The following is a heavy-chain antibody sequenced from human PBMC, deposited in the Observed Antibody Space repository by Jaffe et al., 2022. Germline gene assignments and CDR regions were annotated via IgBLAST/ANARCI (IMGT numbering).Heavy chain of an antibody. CDR3: ARSPLAYSSGWSDY. CDR1: GFTFSSYA. V-gene: IGHV3-23*01. D-gene: IGHD6-19*01. J-gene: IGHJ4*02. CDR2: ISGSGGST. Sequence: EVQLLESGGGLVQPGGSLRLSCAASGFTFSSYAMSWVRQAPGKGLEWVSAISGSGGSTYYADSVKGRFTISRDNSKNTLYLQMNSLRAEDTAVYYCARSPLAYSSGWSDYWGQGTLVTVSS.